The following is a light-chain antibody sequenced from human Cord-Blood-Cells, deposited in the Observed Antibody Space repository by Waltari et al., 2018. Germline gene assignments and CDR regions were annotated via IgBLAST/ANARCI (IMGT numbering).Light chain of an antibody. J-gene: IGKJ3*01. CDR2: AAS. V-gene: IGKV1-39*01. Sequence: DIQMTQSPSSLSASVVDRVTIPCRASQSISSYLNWYQQKPGKAPKLLIYAASSLQSGVPSRFSGSGSGTDFTLTISSLQPEDFATYYCQQSYSTPPFTFGPGTKVDIK. CDR1: QSISSY. CDR3: QQSYSTPPFT.